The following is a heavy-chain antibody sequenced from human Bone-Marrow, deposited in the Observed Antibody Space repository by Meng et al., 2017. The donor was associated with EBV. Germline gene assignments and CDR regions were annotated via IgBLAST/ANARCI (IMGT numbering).Heavy chain of an antibody. D-gene: IGHD2-2*01. V-gene: IGHV4-4*02. Sequence: QVQLQESGPGLVKPSGTLSLTCAVSGVSISSTYWWSWVRQPPGRGLEWLGQIYHSGSTNYNPSLKSRVIISVDKSKNQFSLRLTSVTAADTAVYYCARDPIVVVPARDWYFDLWGRGTLVTVSS. CDR2: IYHSGST. J-gene: IGHJ2*01. CDR1: GVSISSTYW. CDR3: ARDPIVVVPARDWYFDL.